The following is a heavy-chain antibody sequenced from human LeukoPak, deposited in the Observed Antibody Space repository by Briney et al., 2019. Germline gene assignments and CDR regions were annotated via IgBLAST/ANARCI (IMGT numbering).Heavy chain of an antibody. V-gene: IGHV4-4*07. CDR2: IYTSGST. CDR1: GVSISSYY. Sequence: SETLSLTCTVSGVSISSYYWSWLRQPAGKGLEWIGRIYTSGSTNYNPSLKSRVTMSVDTSKNQFSLKLSSVTAADTAVYYCARDIPKGNDAFDIWGQGTMVTVSS. CDR3: ARDIPKGNDAFDI. J-gene: IGHJ3*02.